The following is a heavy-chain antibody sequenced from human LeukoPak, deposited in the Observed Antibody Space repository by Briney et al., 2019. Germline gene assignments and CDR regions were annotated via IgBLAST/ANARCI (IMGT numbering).Heavy chain of an antibody. V-gene: IGHV3-23*01. CDR2: ISGSGDST. J-gene: IGHJ4*02. D-gene: IGHD6-19*01. Sequence: GGSLRLSCAASGFTFSSYAMSWVRQAPGKGLEWVSAISGSGDSTYYADSVKGRFTISRDNSKNTLYLQMNSLRAEDTAVYYCARAPIAVAGTRQPVDYWGQGTLVTVSS. CDR1: GFTFSSYA. CDR3: ARAPIAVAGTRQPVDY.